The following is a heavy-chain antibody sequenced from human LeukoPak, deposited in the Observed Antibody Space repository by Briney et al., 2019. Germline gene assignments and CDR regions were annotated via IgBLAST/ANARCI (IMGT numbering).Heavy chain of an antibody. CDR1: GDSVSSDSAA. CDR2: TYYRSKWYN. V-gene: IGHV6-1*01. Sequence: PSQTLSLTCAISGDSVSSDSAAWNWIRQSPSRGLEWLGRTYYRSKWYNAYAVSVKSRITINPDTSKNQFSLQLNSVTPEDTAVYYCARDSIAKGSGSYKYYFDYWGQGTLVTVSS. D-gene: IGHD1-26*01. J-gene: IGHJ4*02. CDR3: ARDSIAKGSGSYKYYFDY.